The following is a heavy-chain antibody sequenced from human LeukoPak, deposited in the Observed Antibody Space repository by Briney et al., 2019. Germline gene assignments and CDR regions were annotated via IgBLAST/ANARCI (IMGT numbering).Heavy chain of an antibody. CDR3: AREVLRYFDWSAPGYFDY. J-gene: IGHJ4*02. V-gene: IGHV1-69*06. CDR1: GGTFSSYA. D-gene: IGHD3-9*01. CDR2: IIPIFGTA. Sequence: GASVKVSCKASGGTFSSYAISWVRQAPGQGLEWMGGIIPIFGTANYAQKFQGRVTITADKSTSTAYMELSSLRSEDTAVYYCAREVLRYFDWSAPGYFDYWGQGTLVTVPS.